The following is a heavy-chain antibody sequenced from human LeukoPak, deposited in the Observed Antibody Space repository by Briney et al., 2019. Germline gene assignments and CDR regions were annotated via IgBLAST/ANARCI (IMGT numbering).Heavy chain of an antibody. V-gene: IGHV1-2*02. CDR3: ARRYCSSTSCYHP. D-gene: IGHD2-2*01. J-gene: IGHJ5*02. CDR1: GYTFTSYY. CDR2: INPNSGGT. Sequence: GASVKVSCKASGYTFTSYYMHWVRQAPGQGLEWMGWINPNSGGTNYAQKFQGRVTMIRDTSISTAYMELSRLRSDDTAVYYCARRYCSSTSCYHPWGQGTLVTVSS.